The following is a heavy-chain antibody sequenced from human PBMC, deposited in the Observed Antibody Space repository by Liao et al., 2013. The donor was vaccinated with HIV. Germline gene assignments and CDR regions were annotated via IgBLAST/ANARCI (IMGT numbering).Heavy chain of an antibody. CDR3: ARGRNYDTSGFQDY. CDR2: IYYTGST. D-gene: IGHD3-22*01. CDR1: GDSISSYY. Sequence: QVQLQESGPGLMKPSETLSLTCTVSGDSISSYYWSWIRQPPGKGLEWIGYIYYTGSTNYNPSLKSRVTISLDTSKNQFSLKLTSVTAADTAVYYCARGRNYDTSGFQDYWGPGTLVTVSS. J-gene: IGHJ4*02. V-gene: IGHV4-59*01.